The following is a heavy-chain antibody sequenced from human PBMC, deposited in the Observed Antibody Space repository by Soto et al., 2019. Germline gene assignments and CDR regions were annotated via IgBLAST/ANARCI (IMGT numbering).Heavy chain of an antibody. CDR3: ARDKVRLQLGGNYYYILDV. CDR2: IMPVFRRP. J-gene: IGHJ6*02. D-gene: IGHD1-1*01. V-gene: IGHV1-69*12. CDR1: GGTFRTSA. Sequence: QVQLVQSGAEVKKPGSSVKVSCKASGGTFRTSAISWVRQAPGQGLEWVGGIMPVFRRPKYAQNFQDRVTLTADESTSTAYMELSSLRSDDTAVYYCARDKVRLQLGGNYYYILDVWGQGTAVTVSS.